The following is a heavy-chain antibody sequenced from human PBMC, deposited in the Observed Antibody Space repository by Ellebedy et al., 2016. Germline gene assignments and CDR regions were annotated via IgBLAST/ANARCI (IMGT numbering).Heavy chain of an antibody. CDR1: GFTFSNAW. CDR2: VKSKTDGGTT. CDR3: TTGHGQYPV. J-gene: IGHJ4*02. V-gene: IGHV3-15*01. Sequence: GESLKISCAASGFTFSNAWMSWVRQTPGKGLEWVGRVKSKTDGGTTDYAAPVKGRFTFSRDDSKHTLYLQMNSLKTEDTGVYYCTTGHGQYPVWGQGTLVTVSS. D-gene: IGHD2-2*02.